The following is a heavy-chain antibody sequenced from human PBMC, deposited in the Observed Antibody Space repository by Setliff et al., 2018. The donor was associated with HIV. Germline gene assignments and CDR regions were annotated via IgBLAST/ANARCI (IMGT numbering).Heavy chain of an antibody. J-gene: IGHJ3*02. CDR3: ATKYYAYDI. Sequence: GGSLRLSCAASGFTFNRYGMNWVRQAPGKGLDWVSYISSSGSTIYYADSVKGRFTVYRDNTKNSLYLQMNILRTEDTAVYYCATKYYAYDIWGQGTKVTVSS. CDR2: ISSSGSTI. CDR1: GFTFNRYG. V-gene: IGHV3-48*04. D-gene: IGHD2-2*01.